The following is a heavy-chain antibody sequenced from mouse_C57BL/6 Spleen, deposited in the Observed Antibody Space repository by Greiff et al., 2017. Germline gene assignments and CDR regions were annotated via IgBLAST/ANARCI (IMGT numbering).Heavy chain of an antibody. CDR2: INPNNGGT. CDR1: GYTFTDYN. CDR3: ARSRWDGGFAY. D-gene: IGHD4-1*01. Sequence: EVKLMESGPELVKPGASVKIPCKASGYTFTDYNMDWVKQSHGKSLEWIGDINPNNGGTIYNQKFKGKATLTVDKSSSTAYMELRSLTSEDTAVYYCARSRWDGGFAYWGQGTLVTVSA. J-gene: IGHJ3*01. V-gene: IGHV1-18*01.